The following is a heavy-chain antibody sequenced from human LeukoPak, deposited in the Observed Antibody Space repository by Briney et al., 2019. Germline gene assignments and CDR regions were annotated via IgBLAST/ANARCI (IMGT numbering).Heavy chain of an antibody. D-gene: IGHD6-13*01. CDR2: IKQGGSEK. V-gene: IGHV3-7*01. CDR1: GFTLSNHW. Sequence: GGSLRLSCAASGFTLSNHWMTWVRQAPGKGLEWVARIKQGGSEKHYVDSVKGRFTISRDNAKNSLYLQMNSLRAEDTAVYYCARESQQQLVFDYWGQGTLVTVSS. J-gene: IGHJ4*02. CDR3: ARESQQQLVFDY.